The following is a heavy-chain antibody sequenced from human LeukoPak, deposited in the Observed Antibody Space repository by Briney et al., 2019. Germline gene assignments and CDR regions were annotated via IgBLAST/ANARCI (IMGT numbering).Heavy chain of an antibody. Sequence: PGGSLRLSCVASGFAFSDDSMNWVRQPPGKGLEWVSSISSTSKYIYYADSVKGRFTISRDNAKNSLFLQMNSLRAEDTAVYYCAKDYCSSTSCRIDYWGQGTLVTVSS. V-gene: IGHV3-21*01. CDR3: AKDYCSSTSCRIDY. D-gene: IGHD2-2*01. CDR2: ISSTSKYI. CDR1: GFAFSDDS. J-gene: IGHJ4*02.